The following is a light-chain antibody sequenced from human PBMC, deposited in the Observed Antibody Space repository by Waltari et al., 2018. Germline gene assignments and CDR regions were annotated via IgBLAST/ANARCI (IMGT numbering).Light chain of an antibody. V-gene: IGLV5-45*03. CDR1: SGINVGTYR. CDR3: MIWHGSAAV. Sequence: QAVLTQPSSLSATPGASASLTCTLRSGINVGTYRIYWYQQKPGSPPQYLLRYKSDSDKQLGSGVPSRFSVSKDVSANAGILLISGLQSEDEADYYFMIWHGSAAVFGGGTQLTVL. CDR2: YKSDSDK. J-gene: IGLJ7*01.